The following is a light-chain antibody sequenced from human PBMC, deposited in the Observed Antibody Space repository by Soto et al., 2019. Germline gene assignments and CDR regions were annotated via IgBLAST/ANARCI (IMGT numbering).Light chain of an antibody. J-gene: IGKJ2*01. V-gene: IGKV3-11*01. CDR1: QSVKTF. CDR3: QQRSYWPPYP. CDR2: DAS. Sequence: IGLSQSPATLSLSPGERATLSCRASQSVKTFLVWYQQRPGQAPRLLIHDASTRATGIPARFSGSGSGTDFTLTISSLESEDSAVYYCQQRSYWPPYPFGQGTKVDIK.